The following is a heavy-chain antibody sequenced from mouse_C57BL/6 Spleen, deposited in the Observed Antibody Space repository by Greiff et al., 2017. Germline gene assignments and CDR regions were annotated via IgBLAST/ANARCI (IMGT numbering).Heavy chain of an antibody. D-gene: IGHD1-1*01. CDR2: ISDGGSYT. V-gene: IGHV5-4*01. CDR3: ARDPSITTVVSYFDY. Sequence: DVMLLESGAGLVKPGASLKLSCAASGFTFSSYAMSWVRQTPEKRLEWVATISDGGSYTDYPNKVKGRFTISRDNAKNNLYLQMSHLKSADTAMYYCARDPSITTVVSYFDYWGQGTTLTVSS. CDR1: GFTFSSYA. J-gene: IGHJ2*01.